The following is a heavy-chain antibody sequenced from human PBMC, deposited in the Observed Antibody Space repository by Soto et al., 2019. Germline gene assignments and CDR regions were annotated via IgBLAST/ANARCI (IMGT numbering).Heavy chain of an antibody. Sequence: ASVKVSCTSSGYTFTDYGITWVRQAPGQGLEWMGWTNTYKGNINYAQRLQGRVTMTTDTSTSTAYMELNSLRIEDTALYYCIRDSTPGGLDSWGQGTLVTVSS. CDR1: GYTFTDYG. CDR3: IRDSTPGGLDS. D-gene: IGHD3-16*01. CDR2: TNTYKGNI. V-gene: IGHV1-18*01. J-gene: IGHJ4*02.